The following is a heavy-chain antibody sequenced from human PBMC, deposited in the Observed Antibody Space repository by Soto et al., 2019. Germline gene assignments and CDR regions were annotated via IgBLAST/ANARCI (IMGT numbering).Heavy chain of an antibody. CDR2: IYSSGTT. CDR1: GGSISSGNYF. Sequence: QVQLQESGPGLVEPSQTLSLTCTVSGGSISSGNYFWSWIRHHPGKGPEWIGYIYSSGTTYYKPSLASRVTISLDTSKNQFSLKLTSVTAADTAVYYCARDPGNWYYTEWGQGTLVTVSS. V-gene: IGHV4-31*03. CDR3: ARDPGNWYYTE. D-gene: IGHD1-7*01. J-gene: IGHJ4*02.